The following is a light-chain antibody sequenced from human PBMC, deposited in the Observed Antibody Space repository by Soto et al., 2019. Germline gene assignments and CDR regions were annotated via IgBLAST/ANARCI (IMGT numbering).Light chain of an antibody. V-gene: IGKV3-11*01. J-gene: IGKJ4*01. Sequence: EIVLTQSPATLSWSPGERATLYCWASQSVTTYLAWYQQKPGQAPRLLIYDASNRATGIPARFSGSGSGTDFTLTVSSLEPEDSAVYYCQQRSNWPPIITFGGGTKVEI. CDR2: DAS. CDR3: QQRSNWPPIIT. CDR1: QSVTTY.